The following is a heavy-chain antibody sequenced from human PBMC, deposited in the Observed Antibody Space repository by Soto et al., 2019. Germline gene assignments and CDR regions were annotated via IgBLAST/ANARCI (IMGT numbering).Heavy chain of an antibody. CDR3: ARGWLQLGY. CDR2: INHSGST. D-gene: IGHD5-12*01. J-gene: IGHJ4*02. Sequence: SETLSLTCAVYGGSFSGYYWSWIRQPPGKGLEWIGEINHSGSTNYNPSLKSRVTISVDTSKNQCSLKLSSVTAADTAVYYCARGWLQLGYWGQGTLVTVSS. CDR1: GGSFSGYY. V-gene: IGHV4-34*01.